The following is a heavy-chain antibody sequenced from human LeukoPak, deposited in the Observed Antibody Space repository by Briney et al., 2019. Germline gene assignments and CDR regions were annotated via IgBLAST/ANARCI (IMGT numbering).Heavy chain of an antibody. CDR1: GGSISSSTYY. J-gene: IGHJ4*02. CDR2: IYYSGYT. V-gene: IGHV4-39*07. CDR3: ARGGWNKFDY. D-gene: IGHD3-22*01. Sequence: SETLSLTCTVSGGSISSSTYYWGWIRQPPGKGLEWIGSIYYSGYTYYNPSLESRVTISVDTSKNQFSLKLSSVTAADTAVYYCARGGWNKFDYWGQGTLVTVSS.